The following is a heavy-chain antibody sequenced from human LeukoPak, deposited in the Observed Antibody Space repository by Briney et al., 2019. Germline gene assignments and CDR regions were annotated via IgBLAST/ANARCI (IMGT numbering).Heavy chain of an antibody. CDR3: ARHRITMVRGVVRPETSYYYGMDV. CDR1: GASISIHY. CDR2: IYYSGST. D-gene: IGHD3-10*01. V-gene: IGHV4-59*08. Sequence: PSETLSLTCPVDGASISIHYWSWVRQPPGKGLEWLGYIYYSGSTNYNPSLKSRVTKSVDTSENQFSLKLSSVTAADTAVYYCARHRITMVRGVVRPETSYYYGMDVWGQGTTVTVSS. J-gene: IGHJ6*02.